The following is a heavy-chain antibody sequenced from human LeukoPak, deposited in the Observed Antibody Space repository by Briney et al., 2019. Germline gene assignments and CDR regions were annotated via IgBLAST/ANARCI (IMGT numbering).Heavy chain of an antibody. CDR2: IYYSGST. CDR1: GGSISSYY. D-gene: IGHD3-10*01. Sequence: SETLSLTCNVSGGSISSYYWNWIRQPPGKGLEWIGYIYYSGSTNYNPSLKSRVTISVDTSKNQFSLKLSSVTAADTAVYYCARSGRYYYGSGSSLNWFDPWGQGTLVTVSS. J-gene: IGHJ5*02. V-gene: IGHV4-59*01. CDR3: ARSGRYYYGSGSSLNWFDP.